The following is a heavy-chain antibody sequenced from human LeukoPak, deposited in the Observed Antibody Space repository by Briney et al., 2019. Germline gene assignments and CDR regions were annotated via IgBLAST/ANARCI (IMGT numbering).Heavy chain of an antibody. CDR3: ARARIDDYGDYYDAFDI. V-gene: IGHV3-21*01. CDR1: GFTFSSYS. J-gene: IGHJ3*02. D-gene: IGHD4-17*01. CDR2: ISSSSSYI. Sequence: GGSLRLSCAASGFTFSSYSMNWVRQAPGKGLEWVSSISSSSSYIYYADSVTGRFTISRDNAKNSLYLQMNSLRAEDTAVYYCARARIDDYGDYYDAFDIWGQGTMVTVSS.